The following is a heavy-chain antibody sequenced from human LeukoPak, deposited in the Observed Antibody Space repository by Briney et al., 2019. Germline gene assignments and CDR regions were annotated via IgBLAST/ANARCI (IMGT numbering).Heavy chain of an antibody. CDR2: INWNGGST. D-gene: IGHD4-17*01. Sequence: QAGGSLRLSCTVSGFTVSSNSMSWVRQAPGKGLEWVSGINWNGGSTGYADSVKGRFTISRDNSKNTLYLQMNSLRAEDTAVYYCAKDPSVGDYNQGLGDYWGQGTLVTVSS. J-gene: IGHJ4*02. CDR1: GFTVSSNS. V-gene: IGHV3-23*01. CDR3: AKDPSVGDYNQGLGDY.